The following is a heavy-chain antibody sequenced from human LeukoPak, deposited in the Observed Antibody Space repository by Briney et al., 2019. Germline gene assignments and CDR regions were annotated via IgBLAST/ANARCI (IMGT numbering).Heavy chain of an antibody. J-gene: IGHJ5*02. D-gene: IGHD3-10*01. CDR2: IYYSGST. Sequence: PSETLSLTCTVSGGSVSSGSYYWSWIRQPPGKGLEWIGYIYYSGSTNYNPSLKSRVTISVDTSKNQFSLKLSSVTAAVTAVYYCARERAQWFGELSNWFDPWGQGTLVTVSS. CDR1: GGSVSSGSYY. CDR3: ARERAQWFGELSNWFDP. V-gene: IGHV4-61*01.